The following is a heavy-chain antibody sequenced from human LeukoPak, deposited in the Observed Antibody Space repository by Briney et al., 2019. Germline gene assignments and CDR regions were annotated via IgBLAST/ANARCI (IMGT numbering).Heavy chain of an antibody. V-gene: IGHV3-23*01. CDR2: ISDTGGST. Sequence: GGSLRLSSAVSGITLSNYGMSWVRQAPGKGLEWAAGISDTGGSTNYADSVKGRFTISRDNPKNTLYLQMNSLRAEDTAVYFCAKRGVVIRVILVGFHKQAYYFDSWGQGALVTVSS. D-gene: IGHD3-22*01. CDR3: AKRGVVIRVILVGFHKQAYYFDS. CDR1: GITLSNYG. J-gene: IGHJ4*02.